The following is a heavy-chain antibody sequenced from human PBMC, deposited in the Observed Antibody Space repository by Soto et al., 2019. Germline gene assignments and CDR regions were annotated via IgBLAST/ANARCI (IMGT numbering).Heavy chain of an antibody. D-gene: IGHD5-18*01. J-gene: IGHJ4*02. V-gene: IGHV3-30*18. CDR1: GFTFSSYG. CDR3: AKADTAMVTGFDY. CDR2: ISYDGSNK. Sequence: LRLSCAASGFTFSSYGMHWVRQAPGKGLEWVAVISYDGSNKYYADSVKGRFTISRDNSKNTLYLQMNSLRAEDTAVYYCAKADTAMVTGFDYWGQGTLVTVSS.